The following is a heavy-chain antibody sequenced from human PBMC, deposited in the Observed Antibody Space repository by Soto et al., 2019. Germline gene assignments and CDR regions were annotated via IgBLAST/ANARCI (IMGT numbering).Heavy chain of an antibody. V-gene: IGHV3-30*03. D-gene: IGHD4-17*01. J-gene: IGHJ6*02. CDR2: ISYDGSNK. CDR3: ARKAYGEISYYYYGMDV. Sequence: GGSLRLSCAASGFTFSSYGMHWVRQAPGKGLEWVAVISYDGSNKYYADSVKGRFTISRDNSKNTLYLQMNSLRAEDTAVYYCARKAYGEISYYYYGMDVWGQGTTVTVSS. CDR1: GFTFSSYG.